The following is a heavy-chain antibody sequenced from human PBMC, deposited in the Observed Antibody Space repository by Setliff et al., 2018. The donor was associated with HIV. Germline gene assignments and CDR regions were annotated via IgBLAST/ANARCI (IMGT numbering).Heavy chain of an antibody. V-gene: IGHV1-69*10. CDR2: IIPILGTT. J-gene: IGHJ6*03. CDR1: GGIFRREA. D-gene: IGHD2-8*01. CDR3: ARARDNGDYYYYYYMDV. Sequence: ASVKVSCKASGGIFRREAISWVRQAPGQGLEWMGGIIPILGTTNYAQKFQGRVTITADKSTTTSYMELSSLRSEDTAVYYCARARDNGDYYYYYYMDVWGKGTTVTVSS.